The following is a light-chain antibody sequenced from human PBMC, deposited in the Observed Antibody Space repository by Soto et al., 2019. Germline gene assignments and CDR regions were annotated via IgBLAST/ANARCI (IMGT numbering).Light chain of an antibody. CDR1: SSDVGGYNY. CDR2: DVR. V-gene: IGLV2-14*01. J-gene: IGLJ2*01. Sequence: QSALTQPASVSGSPGQSITISCTGTSSDVGGYNYVSWYQQHPGKAPKLMIYDVRNRPSGVSNRFSGSKSGNTASLTISGLQAEDEADYYCSSYTSSSTPVVFGGGTKGTVL. CDR3: SSYTSSSTPVV.